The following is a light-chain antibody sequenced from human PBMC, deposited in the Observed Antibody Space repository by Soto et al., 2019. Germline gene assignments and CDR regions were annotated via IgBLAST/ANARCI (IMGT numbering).Light chain of an antibody. CDR3: CPYTSSDTDV. J-gene: IGLJ1*01. Sequence: QSALNQPASVSGSPGQSITISCTGTSCDVGGYDFVSWYQQHPGKAPKVMIYDVNNRPSGVSNRFSGSKSGNTASLTISGLQAEDEAEYYCCPYTSSDTDVFGTGTKLTVL. CDR2: DVN. CDR1: SCDVGGYDF. V-gene: IGLV2-14*01.